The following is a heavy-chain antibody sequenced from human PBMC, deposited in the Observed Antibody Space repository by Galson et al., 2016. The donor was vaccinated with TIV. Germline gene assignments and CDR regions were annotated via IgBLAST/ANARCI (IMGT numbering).Heavy chain of an antibody. J-gene: IGHJ6*02. CDR3: ARALDYFQSSAYSYRSEFYYYPMDV. CDR2: INGDGGDR. D-gene: IGHD2-15*01. Sequence: SLRLSCAASGFHFSTYWMHWVRQVPGKGLLWVARINGDGGDRDYAESVEGRFTISRGNARNTLYLQLNRLRAEDTALYFCARALDYFQSSAYSYRSEFYYYPMDVWGQGTTVTVSS. CDR1: GFHFSTYW. V-gene: IGHV3-74*01.